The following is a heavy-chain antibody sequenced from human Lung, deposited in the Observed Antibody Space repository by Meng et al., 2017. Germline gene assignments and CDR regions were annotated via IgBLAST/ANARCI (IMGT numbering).Heavy chain of an antibody. V-gene: IGHV4-34*01. CDR3: ARGPTTMAHDFDY. J-gene: IGHJ4*02. CDR2: INHSGST. Sequence: GHLRQCVAGLLKASETLPLTCVFSGGSFSDYYWSWIRQPPGKGLEWIGEINHSGSTNYNPSLESRATISVDTSQNNLSLKLSSVTAADSAVYYCARGPTTMAHDFDYWGQGTLVTVSS. CDR1: GGSFSDYY. D-gene: IGHD4-11*01.